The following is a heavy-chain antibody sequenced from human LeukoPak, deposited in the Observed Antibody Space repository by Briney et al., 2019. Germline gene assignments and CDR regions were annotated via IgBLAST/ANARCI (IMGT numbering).Heavy chain of an antibody. CDR2: ISGSGGST. Sequence: GGSLRLSRAASGFTFSSYSMHWARQAPGKGLEWVSAISGSGGSTYYADSVKGRFTISRDNSKNTLYLQMNSLRAEDTAVYYCAKDLRELWFGESPPSSFDYWGQGTLVTVSS. J-gene: IGHJ4*02. V-gene: IGHV3-23*01. CDR3: AKDLRELWFGESPPSSFDY. D-gene: IGHD3-10*01. CDR1: GFTFSSYS.